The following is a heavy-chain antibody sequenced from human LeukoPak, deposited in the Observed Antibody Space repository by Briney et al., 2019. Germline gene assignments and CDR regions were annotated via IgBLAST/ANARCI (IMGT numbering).Heavy chain of an antibody. Sequence: PGGSLRLSCAASGFTFSSHSMNWVRQAPGKGLEWVSYISSSSSTIYYADSVKGRFTISRDNAKNSLYLRMNSLRAEDTAVYYCARESGMDVWGQGTTVTVSS. CDR2: ISSSSSTI. V-gene: IGHV3-48*04. CDR1: GFTFSSHS. J-gene: IGHJ6*02. CDR3: ARESGMDV.